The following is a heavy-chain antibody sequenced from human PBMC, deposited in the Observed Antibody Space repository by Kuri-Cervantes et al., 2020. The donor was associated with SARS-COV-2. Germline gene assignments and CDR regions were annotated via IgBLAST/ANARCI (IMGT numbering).Heavy chain of an antibody. D-gene: IGHD6-13*01. CDR2: ISGSGGST. V-gene: IGHV3-23*01. J-gene: IGHJ4*02. CDR3: AKRYSSSWTGPSPFDC. Sequence: GESLKISCAASGFTFSSYAMSWVRQAPGKGLEWVSAISGSGGSTYYADSVKGRFTISRDNSKNTLYLQMNSLRAEDTAVYYCAKRYSSSWTGPSPFDCWGQGTLVTVSS. CDR1: GFTFSSYA.